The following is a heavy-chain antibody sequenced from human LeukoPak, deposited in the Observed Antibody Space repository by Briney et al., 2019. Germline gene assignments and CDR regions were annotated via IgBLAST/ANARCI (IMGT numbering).Heavy chain of an antibody. CDR1: GGSISSYY. D-gene: IGHD3-9*01. V-gene: IGHV4-59*12. J-gene: IGHJ5*02. CDR2: IYYSGST. Sequence: SETLSLTCTVSGGSISSYYWSWIRQPPGKGLEWIGYIYYSGSTNYNPSLKSRVTIPVDTSKNQFSLKLSSVTAADTAVYYCARGVPYYDILTGYYIEWFDPWGQGTLVTVSS. CDR3: ARGVPYYDILTGYYIEWFDP.